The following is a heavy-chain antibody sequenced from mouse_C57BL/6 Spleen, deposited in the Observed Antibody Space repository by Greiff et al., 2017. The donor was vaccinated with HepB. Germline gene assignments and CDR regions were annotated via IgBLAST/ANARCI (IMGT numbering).Heavy chain of an antibody. V-gene: IGHV2-6*01. Sequence: VKLVESGPGLVAPSQSLSITCTVSGFSLTSYGVDWVRQSPGKGLEWLGVIWGVGSTNYNSALKSRLSISKDNSKSQFFLKMNSLQTDDTAMYYCTSEGGRGFFFAYWGQGTLVTVSA. CDR1: GFSLTSYG. J-gene: IGHJ3*01. CDR3: TSEGGRGFFFAY. CDR2: IWGVGST.